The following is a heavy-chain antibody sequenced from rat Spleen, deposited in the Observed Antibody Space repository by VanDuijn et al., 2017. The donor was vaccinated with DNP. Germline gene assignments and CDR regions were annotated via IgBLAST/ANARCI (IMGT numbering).Heavy chain of an antibody. CDR2: ISTNGGNS. D-gene: IGHD5-1*01. J-gene: IGHJ1*01. CDR1: GFTFSKYG. V-gene: IGHV5S13*01. CDR3: ARGSGTYYWYFDF. Sequence: EVRLVESGGGLVQPGRSLKLSCAASGFTFSKYGMAWVRQAPTQGLEWVASISTNGGNSYYRDSVKGRFTISRDNAKNTLYLQMDGLRSEDTATYYCARGSGTYYWYFDFWGPGTMVTVSS.